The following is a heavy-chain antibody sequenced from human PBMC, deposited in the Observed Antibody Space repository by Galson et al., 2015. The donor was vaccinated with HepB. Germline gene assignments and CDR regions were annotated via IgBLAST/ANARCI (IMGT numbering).Heavy chain of an antibody. V-gene: IGHV3-11*05. CDR3: AREYGSGGVFDLPDY. J-gene: IGHJ4*02. D-gene: IGHD3-10*01. CDR1: GFTFSDYY. Sequence: SLRLSCAASGFTFSDYYMSWIRQAPGKGLEWVSYISSSSSYTNYADSVKGRFTISRDNAKNSLYLQMNSLRAEDTAVYYCAREYGSGGVFDLPDYWGQGTLVTVSS. CDR2: ISSSSSYT.